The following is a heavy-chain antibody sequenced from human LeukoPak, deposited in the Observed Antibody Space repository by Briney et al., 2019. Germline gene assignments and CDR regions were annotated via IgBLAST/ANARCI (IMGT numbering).Heavy chain of an antibody. CDR3: ARDSVVVVAATRAYYYGMDG. V-gene: IGHV4-59*01. Sequence: SETLSLTCTVSGGSISSIYWSWIWPRPGQGRGGMGYVYYSGSTNYNPSLKSRITISVDTSKNQFSLKLSSVTAADTAVYYCARDSVVVVAATRAYYYGMDGWGKGTTVTVAS. CDR1: GGSISSIY. CDR2: VYYSGST. D-gene: IGHD2-15*01. J-gene: IGHJ6*04.